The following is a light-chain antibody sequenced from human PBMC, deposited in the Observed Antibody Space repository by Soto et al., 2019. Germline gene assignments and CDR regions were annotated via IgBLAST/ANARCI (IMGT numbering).Light chain of an antibody. J-gene: IGLJ1*01. Sequence: QSVLTQPPSASGTPGQRVTISCSGSSSNIGSNYVYWYQQLPGTAPKLLIYRNNQRPSGVPDRFSGSKSGTSASLAISGLRSEDEADYYCAAWDHSLSNVFGTGTKVTVL. CDR1: SSNIGSNY. CDR2: RNN. CDR3: AAWDHSLSNV. V-gene: IGLV1-47*01.